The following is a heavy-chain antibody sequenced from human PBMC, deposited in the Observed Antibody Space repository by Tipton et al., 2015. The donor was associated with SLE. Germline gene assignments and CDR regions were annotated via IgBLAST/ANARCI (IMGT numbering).Heavy chain of an antibody. CDR3: ARLIPYGGNSVGAFDI. J-gene: IGHJ3*02. D-gene: IGHD4-23*01. V-gene: IGHV4-61*09. CDR1: GGSISSSSYY. CDR2: IYTSGST. Sequence: TLSLTCTVSGGSISSSSYYWSWIRQPAGKGLEWVGHIYTSGSTNYNPSLKSRVTISVDTSKNQFSLKLSSVTAADTAVYYCARLIPYGGNSVGAFDIWGQGTMVTVSS.